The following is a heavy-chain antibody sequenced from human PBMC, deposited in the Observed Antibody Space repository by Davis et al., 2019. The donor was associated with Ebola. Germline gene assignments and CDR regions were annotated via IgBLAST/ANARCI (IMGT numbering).Heavy chain of an antibody. CDR3: ARDPDYYGSKGADY. CDR2: ISAYNGNT. CDR1: GYTFTSYG. Sequence: ASVKVSCKASGYTFTSYGISWVRQAPGQGLEWMGWISAYNGNTNYAQKPQGRVTMTTDTSTSTAYMELRSLRSDDTAVYYCARDPDYYGSKGADYWGQGTLVTVSS. J-gene: IGHJ4*02. V-gene: IGHV1-18*01. D-gene: IGHD3-10*01.